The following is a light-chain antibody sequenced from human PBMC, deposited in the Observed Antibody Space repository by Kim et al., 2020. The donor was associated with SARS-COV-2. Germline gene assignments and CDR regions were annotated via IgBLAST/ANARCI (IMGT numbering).Light chain of an antibody. J-gene: IGKJ4*01. CDR2: DAS. Sequence: DIQMTQSPSSLSASVGDRVTITCQASQYISNYLNWYQQKPGKAPKLLIYDASKLETGVPSRFSGSGSGTDFTFTISSLQPEDIATYYCQQYDNLLTFGGGTKLEI. CDR1: QYISNY. CDR3: QQYDNLLT. V-gene: IGKV1-33*01.